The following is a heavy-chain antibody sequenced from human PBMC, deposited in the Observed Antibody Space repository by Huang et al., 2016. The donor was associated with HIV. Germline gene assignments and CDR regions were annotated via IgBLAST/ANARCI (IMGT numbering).Heavy chain of an antibody. J-gene: IGHJ4*02. Sequence: QVQLVESGGGVVQPGRSLRISCAASGFTFSSYGMHWVRQAPGKGLEWVAVISYDAKTKYYADSVKGRFSISRDNSKTTVYLQRNSLRLEDTAVYYCAKGGSAAAVLDFWGQGTLVTVSS. CDR2: ISYDAKTK. D-gene: IGHD6-13*01. CDR1: GFTFSSYG. CDR3: AKGGSAAAVLDF. V-gene: IGHV3-30*18.